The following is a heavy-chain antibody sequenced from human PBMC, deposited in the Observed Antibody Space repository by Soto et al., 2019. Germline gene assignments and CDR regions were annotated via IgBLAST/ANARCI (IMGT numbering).Heavy chain of an antibody. CDR2: ISGSGGST. CDR1: GFTFSSYA. V-gene: IGHV3-23*01. Sequence: PGGSLRLSSAASGFTFSSYAMSWVRQAPGKGLEWVSAISGSGGSTYYADSVKGRFTISRDNSKNTLYLQMNSLRAEDTAVYYCAKVPNFIAYCGGDCYSSFDYWGQGTLVTVSS. D-gene: IGHD2-21*02. J-gene: IGHJ4*02. CDR3: AKVPNFIAYCGGDCYSSFDY.